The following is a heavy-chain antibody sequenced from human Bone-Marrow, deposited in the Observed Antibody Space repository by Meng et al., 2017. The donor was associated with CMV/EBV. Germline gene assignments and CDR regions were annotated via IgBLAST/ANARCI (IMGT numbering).Heavy chain of an antibody. CDR2: ISGSGDST. CDR3: ASDSSSSNSDY. D-gene: IGHD6-6*01. V-gene: IGHV3-23*01. J-gene: IGHJ4*02. CDR1: GFTFSSYA. Sequence: GGSVRLSCAASGFTFSSYAMSWVRQAPGKGLEWVSAISGSGDSTYYADSVKGRFTISRDNSKNTLYLQMNSLRAEDTAVYYCASDSSSSNSDYWGQGTLDTASS.